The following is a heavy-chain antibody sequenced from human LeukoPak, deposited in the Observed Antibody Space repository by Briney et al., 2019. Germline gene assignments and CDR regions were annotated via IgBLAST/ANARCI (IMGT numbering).Heavy chain of an antibody. CDR3: ARTETGTNYYYYGMDV. D-gene: IGHD1-1*01. Sequence: GGSLRLSCAASGFTFSSYSMNWVRQAPGKGLEWVSSISSSSSYIYYADSVKGRFTISRDNAKNSLYLQMNSLRAEDTAVYYCARTETGTNYYYYGMDVWGQGTTVTVSS. V-gene: IGHV3-21*01. J-gene: IGHJ6*02. CDR2: ISSSSSYI. CDR1: GFTFSSYS.